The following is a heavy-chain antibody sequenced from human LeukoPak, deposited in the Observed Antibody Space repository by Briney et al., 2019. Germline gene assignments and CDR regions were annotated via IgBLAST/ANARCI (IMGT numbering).Heavy chain of an antibody. CDR2: IKSKTDGATT. V-gene: IGHV3-15*01. CDR1: GFTFSNAW. D-gene: IGHD2-2*01. Sequence: GGSLRLSCAASGFTFSNAWMSWVRQAPGKGLEWVGRIKSKTDGATTDYAAPVEGRFTTSRDDSKTTVYLQMNSLKTEDTAVYFCTTEHSCSSTTCPLTFDNWGQGTLVTVSS. CDR3: TTEHSCSSTTCPLTFDN. J-gene: IGHJ4*02.